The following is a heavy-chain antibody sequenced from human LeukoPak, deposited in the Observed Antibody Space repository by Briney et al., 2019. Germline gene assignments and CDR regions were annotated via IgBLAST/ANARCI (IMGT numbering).Heavy chain of an antibody. CDR1: GGSISSYY. V-gene: IGHV4-4*07. CDR2: FYTSGGT. D-gene: IGHD3-16*01. CDR3: ARYPPGTRGIFDY. J-gene: IGHJ4*02. Sequence: AETLSLTRTVSGGSISSYYWSWIRQPAGKGLEWIGRFYTSGGTNYNPSLKSRVTMSVDTSKNQFSLKLTSVTAADTAVYYCARYPPGTRGIFDYWGQGTRVTFSS.